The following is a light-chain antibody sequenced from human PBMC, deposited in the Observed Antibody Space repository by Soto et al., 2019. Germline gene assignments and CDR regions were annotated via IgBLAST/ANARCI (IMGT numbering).Light chain of an antibody. CDR2: SAT. CDR1: QSINAC. J-gene: IGKJ4*01. Sequence: DIVMTQSPATLSVSPGERVTLTCRASQSINACVAWYQHKPGQAPRLLMYSATTMATGIPARFSGSGSGTDFTLTSSSLQSEDFAFYYCQQYLTWAPLTFGGGTKVELK. CDR3: QQYLTWAPLT. V-gene: IGKV3-15*01.